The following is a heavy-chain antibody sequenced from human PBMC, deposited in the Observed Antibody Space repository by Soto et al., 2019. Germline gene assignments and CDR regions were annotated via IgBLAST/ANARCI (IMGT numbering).Heavy chain of an antibody. CDR1: GGTFSSYA. CDR2: IIPIFGTA. J-gene: IGHJ4*02. Sequence: QVQLVQSGAEVKKPGSSVKVSCKASGGTFSSYAISWVRQAPGQGLGWMGGIIPIFGTANYAQKFQGRVTITADESTSTAYMELSSLRSEDTAVYYCARCGGRDGYNWVFCNYWGQGTLVTVSS. V-gene: IGHV1-69*01. CDR3: ARCGGRDGYNWVFCNY. D-gene: IGHD5-12*01.